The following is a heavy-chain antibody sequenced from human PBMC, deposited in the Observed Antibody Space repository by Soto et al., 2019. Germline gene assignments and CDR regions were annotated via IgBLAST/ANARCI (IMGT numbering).Heavy chain of an antibody. J-gene: IGHJ6*02. V-gene: IGHV3-33*01. CDR3: ARDLSAGTTACYYYYGMDV. CDR2: IWYDGSNK. CDR1: GFTFSSYG. Sequence: QVQLVESGGGVVQPGRSLRLSCAASGFTFSSYGMLWVRQAPGKGLEWVAVIWYDGSNKYYADSVKGRFTISRDNSKNKRHLQMHRLRAEDTPVYYCARDLSAGTTACYYYYGMDVWGPGTTVTVSS. D-gene: IGHD1-1*01.